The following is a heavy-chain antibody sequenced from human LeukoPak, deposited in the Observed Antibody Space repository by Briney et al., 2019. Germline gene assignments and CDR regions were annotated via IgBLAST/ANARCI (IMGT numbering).Heavy chain of an antibody. Sequence: GGSLRLSCAASGFTFSSYSMNWVRQAPGKGLEWVSYISSSSSTIYYSDSVKGRFTISRDNAKNSLYLQMNSLRAEDTAVYYCAREGTSSYPPDFNWFDPWGQGTLVTVSS. CDR3: AREGTSSYPPDFNWFDP. J-gene: IGHJ5*02. CDR2: ISSSSSTI. V-gene: IGHV3-48*04. D-gene: IGHD2-2*01. CDR1: GFTFSSYS.